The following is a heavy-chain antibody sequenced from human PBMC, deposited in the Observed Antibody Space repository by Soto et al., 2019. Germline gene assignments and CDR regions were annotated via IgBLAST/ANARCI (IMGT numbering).Heavy chain of an antibody. D-gene: IGHD6-6*01. CDR2: IYYSGST. CDR3: ASARFTIADRIPIYGMDV. CDR1: GGSISSYY. Sequence: PXATLSLTCTVSGGSISSYYGSWIRQPPGKGLEWIGYIYYSGSTNYNPSLKSRVTISVDTSKNQFSLKLSSVTAADTAVYYCASARFTIADRIPIYGMDVWGQGTTVTVSS. J-gene: IGHJ6*02. V-gene: IGHV4-59*01.